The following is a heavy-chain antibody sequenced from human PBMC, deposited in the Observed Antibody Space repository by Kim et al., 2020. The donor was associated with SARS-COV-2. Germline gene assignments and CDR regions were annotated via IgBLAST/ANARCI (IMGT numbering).Heavy chain of an antibody. J-gene: IGHJ3*02. CDR1: GGSISSSSYF. CDR2: IYYTWST. CDR3: ARHTARNERVVVNAFDI. Sequence: SETLSLTCTASGGSISSSSYFWGWIRQPPGKGLEWMGSIYYTWSTYYNSFLKSRVAISIDTYKNQFSLKLTSVTAADTAVYYCARHTARNERVVVNAFDIWRQGTVVTLSS. D-gene: IGHD2-15*01. V-gene: IGHV4-39*01.